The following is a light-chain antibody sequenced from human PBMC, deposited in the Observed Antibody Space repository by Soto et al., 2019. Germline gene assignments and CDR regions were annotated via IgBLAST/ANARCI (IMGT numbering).Light chain of an antibody. V-gene: IGLV3-21*01. J-gene: IGLJ2*01. Sequence: SYELTQPPSVSVAPGETARISCGGNNIGSKGVHWYQQTPGQAPVLVIYSDTDLPPVIPERFSGSNSANMATLTISRVEAGDEADYYCQVWDSGSAHVLFGGGTKLTVL. CDR3: QVWDSGSAHVL. CDR2: SDT. CDR1: NIGSKG.